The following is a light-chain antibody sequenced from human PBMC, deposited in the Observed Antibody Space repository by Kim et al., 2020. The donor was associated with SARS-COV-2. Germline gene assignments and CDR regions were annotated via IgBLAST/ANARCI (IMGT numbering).Light chain of an antibody. CDR3: CSYAGNKYV. V-gene: IGLV2-11*01. CDR2: DCS. Sequence: PGRSVSISCTRTSSDVGGYKYVSWYQQPPGKDPKLITYDCSMRPSGVPDRFSRSKSVNTASLTISGLQAEDEADYYCCSYAGNKYVFGTGTKVTVL. J-gene: IGLJ1*01. CDR1: SSDVGGYKY.